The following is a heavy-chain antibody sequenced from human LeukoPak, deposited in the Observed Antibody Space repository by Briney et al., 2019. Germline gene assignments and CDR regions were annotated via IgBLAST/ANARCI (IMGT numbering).Heavy chain of an antibody. CDR2: ISSDGINA. D-gene: IGHD3-22*01. CDR1: GFSFSTYW. CDR3: ARGLDDSSGPYYFDY. V-gene: IGHV3-74*01. Sequence: PGGSLRLSCAASGFSFSTYWMHWVRQAPGKGLVWVSRISSDGINANYADSVKGRFTISRDNAKNTLHLQMNSLTPEDTAVYYCARGLDDSSGPYYFDYWGQGTLVTVSS. J-gene: IGHJ4*02.